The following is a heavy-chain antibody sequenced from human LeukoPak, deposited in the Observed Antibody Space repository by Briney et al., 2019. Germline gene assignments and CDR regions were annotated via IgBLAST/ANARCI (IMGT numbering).Heavy chain of an antibody. D-gene: IGHD2-21*02. CDR3: TGGLVTDDCHMDV. CDR1: GMSASGATFY. CDR2: FYAPGNA. J-gene: IGHJ6*04. Sequence: ASETLSLTCSLSGMSASGATFYWSWVRQPAGKGLEWIGRFYAPGNANYNPSLESRVSISMDTSKNEFSFRLRSVTAADTAVYFCTGGLVTDDCHMDVCGERTAVTVSS. V-gene: IGHV4-61*02.